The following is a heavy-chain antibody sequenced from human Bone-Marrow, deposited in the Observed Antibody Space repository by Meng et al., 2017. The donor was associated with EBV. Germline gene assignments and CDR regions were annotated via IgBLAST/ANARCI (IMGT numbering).Heavy chain of an antibody. CDR2: IYHSGNT. D-gene: IGHD3-22*01. CDR1: GGSSRSGYS. J-gene: IGHJ4*02. Sequence: QLQPQASGSGLVKPSPPLSLTCAVSGGSSRSGYSWSWIRQPPGKGLEWIGYIYHSGNTYYNPSLKSRVTISVDKSKNQFSLKLSSMTAADTAVYCCAAGDYSDSSGYYQFDNWGQGTLVTVSS. CDR3: AAGDYSDSSGYYQFDN. V-gene: IGHV4-30-2*01.